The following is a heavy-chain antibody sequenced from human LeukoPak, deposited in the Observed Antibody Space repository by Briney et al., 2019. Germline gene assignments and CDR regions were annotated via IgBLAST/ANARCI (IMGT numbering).Heavy chain of an antibody. J-gene: IGHJ4*02. D-gene: IGHD3-10*01. CDR1: GFTFSSYW. CDR2: ISWNSGSI. Sequence: GGSLRLSCAASGFTFSSYWIHWVRQAPGKGLEWVSGISWNSGSIGYADSVKGRFTISRDNAKNSLYLQMNSLRAEDTALYYCAKDSRDYYGSGSPFDYWGQGTLVTVSS. V-gene: IGHV3-9*01. CDR3: AKDSRDYYGSGSPFDY.